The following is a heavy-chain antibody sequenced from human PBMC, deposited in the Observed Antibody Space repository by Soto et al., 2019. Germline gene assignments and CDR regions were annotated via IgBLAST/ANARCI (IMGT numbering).Heavy chain of an antibody. CDR2: IKQDGSEK. CDR3: ARGPAMVLAYYYYYYGMDV. J-gene: IGHJ6*02. CDR1: GFTFSSYW. D-gene: IGHD5-18*01. V-gene: IGHV3-7*03. Sequence: EVQLVESGGGLVQPGGSLRLSCAASGFTFSSYWMSWVRQAPGKGLEWVANIKQDGSEKYYVDSVKGRFTISRDNAKNSLYLQMNSLRAEDTAVYYCARGPAMVLAYYYYYYGMDVWGQGTTVTVSS.